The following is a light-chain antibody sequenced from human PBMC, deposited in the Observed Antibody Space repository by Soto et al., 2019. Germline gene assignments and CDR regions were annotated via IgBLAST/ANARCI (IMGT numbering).Light chain of an antibody. J-gene: IGLJ7*02. Sequence: QSALTQPASVSASPGQSITISCTGTSSDIGAYNSVSWYQQHPGKAPQLMIYDVSYRPSGISSRFSGSKSGNTASLTISGLRADADGDFYCPSYTSARIRVFGGGTKPPAL. CDR2: DVS. V-gene: IGLV2-14*03. CDR3: PSYTSARIRV. CDR1: SSDIGAYNS.